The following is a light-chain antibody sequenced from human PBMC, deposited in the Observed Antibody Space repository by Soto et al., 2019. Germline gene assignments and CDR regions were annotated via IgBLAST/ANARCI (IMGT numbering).Light chain of an antibody. CDR3: QQYNNWPRT. CDR2: GAS. CDR1: QSVSSN. V-gene: IGKV3-15*01. J-gene: IGKJ1*01. Sequence: EIVMTQSPDTLSVSPVERATLSCRASQSVSSNLAWYQQKPGQAPRLLIYGASTRATGIPARFSGSGSGTEFTLTISSLQSEDFALYYCQQYNNWPRTFGQGTKVEIK.